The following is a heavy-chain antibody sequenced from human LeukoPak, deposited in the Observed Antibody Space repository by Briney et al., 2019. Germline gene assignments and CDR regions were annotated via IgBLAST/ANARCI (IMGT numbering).Heavy chain of an antibody. V-gene: IGHV3-53*01. CDR3: ARDAANSIAARYDY. J-gene: IGHJ4*02. D-gene: IGHD6-6*01. CDR2: VYSGDNT. Sequence: EPGGSLRLSCAASGFAVSSNYRSSVRQAPGKGLELVSVVYSGDNTYYAASVRGRFTISRDNPKNTLYLRMNSLRPEDTAVYFCARDAANSIAARYDYWGQGTLVTVSS. CDR1: GFAVSSNY.